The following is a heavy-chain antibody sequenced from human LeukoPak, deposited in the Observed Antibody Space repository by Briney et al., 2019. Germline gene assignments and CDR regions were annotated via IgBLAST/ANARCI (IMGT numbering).Heavy chain of an antibody. V-gene: IGHV3-23*01. D-gene: IGHD3-3*01. CDR3: AKTPPYDFWSGRQVWYFDY. J-gene: IGHJ4*02. Sequence: GASLRLTCAASGFTFSSYAMSWVRQAPGKGLEWVSAISGSGSSTYYADSVKGRFTISRDNSKNTLYLQMNSLRAEDTAVYYCAKTPPYDFWSGRQVWYFDYWGQGTLVTVSS. CDR2: ISGSGSST. CDR1: GFTFSSYA.